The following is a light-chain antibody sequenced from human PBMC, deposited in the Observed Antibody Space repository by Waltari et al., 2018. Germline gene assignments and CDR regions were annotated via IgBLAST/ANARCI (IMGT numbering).Light chain of an antibody. V-gene: IGLV2-14*01. J-gene: IGLJ3*02. CDR2: EVS. CDR3: SSYTSSSTLWV. CDR1: SSYVGGSNY. Sequence: QSALTQPASVSGSPGQSITISCTGTSSYVGGSNYVSWYQQHPGKAPKLMIYEVSNRPSGVSNRFSGSKSGNTASLTISGLQAEDEADYYCSSYTSSSTLWVFGGGTKLTVL.